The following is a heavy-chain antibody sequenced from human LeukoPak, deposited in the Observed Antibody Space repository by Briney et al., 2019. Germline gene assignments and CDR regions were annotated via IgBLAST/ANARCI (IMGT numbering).Heavy chain of an antibody. J-gene: IGHJ4*02. CDR2: ISWNRGTI. Sequence: PGRSLRLSCAASGFSFDDYAMHWVRQGPGKGLEWVAGISWNRGTIDYADSVKGRFTISRDNAKNSLYLQMSSLRAEDTALYYCAKERDGYNKDFDCWGQGTLVTVYS. CDR3: AKERDGYNKDFDC. CDR1: GFSFDDYA. V-gene: IGHV3-9*01. D-gene: IGHD5-24*01.